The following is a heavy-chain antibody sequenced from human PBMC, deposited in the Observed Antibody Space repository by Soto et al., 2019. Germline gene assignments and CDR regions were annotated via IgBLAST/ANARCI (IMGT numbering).Heavy chain of an antibody. D-gene: IGHD3-16*01. V-gene: IGHV3-21*01. CDR3: ARGVDDYIWGSPSDYYYYMDV. J-gene: IGHJ6*03. CDR2: ISSSSSYI. Sequence: GGSLRLSCAASGFTFSSYSMNWVRQAPGKGLEWVSSISSSSSYIYYADSVKGRFTISRDNAKNSLYLQMNSLRAEDTAVYYCARGVDDYIWGSPSDYYYYMDVWGKGTTVTVSS. CDR1: GFTFSSYS.